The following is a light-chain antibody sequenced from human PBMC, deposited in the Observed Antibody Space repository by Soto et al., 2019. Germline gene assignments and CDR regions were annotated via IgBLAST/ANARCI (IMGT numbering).Light chain of an antibody. CDR1: QSVTSSY. CDR3: HQYGSSPLT. J-gene: IGKJ4*01. CDR2: AAS. Sequence: EIVLTQSPGTLSLSPGERATLSCRASQSVTSSYLAWYQHKPGQAPRLLIYAASRRATGIPDRFTGSGSGADFTLTISRLAPDDFGVYYCHQYGSSPLTFGGGTKVEIK. V-gene: IGKV3-20*01.